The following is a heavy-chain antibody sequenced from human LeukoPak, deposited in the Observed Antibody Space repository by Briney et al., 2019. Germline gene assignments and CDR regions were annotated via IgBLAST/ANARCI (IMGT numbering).Heavy chain of an antibody. CDR2: IYTSGST. J-gene: IGHJ6*03. V-gene: IGHV4-61*02. CDR1: GGSISSGSYY. CDR3: AREALPRGDEEYYYYYYYMDV. Sequence: PSETLSLTCTVPGGSISSGSYYWSWIRQPAGKGLEWIGRIYTSGSTNYNPSLKSRVTISVDTSKNQFSLKLSSVTAADTAVYYCAREALPRGDEEYYYYYYYMDVWGKGTTVTISS. D-gene: IGHD3-16*02.